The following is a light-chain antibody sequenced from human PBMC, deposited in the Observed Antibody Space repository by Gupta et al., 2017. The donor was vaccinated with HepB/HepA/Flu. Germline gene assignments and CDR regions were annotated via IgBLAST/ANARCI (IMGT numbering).Light chain of an antibody. CDR1: DIGIKS. J-gene: IGLJ2*01. Sequence: SYVLIPPPAVSVAPGMSARITCEGSDIGIKSVHWYQQKPGQAPVMVVFEDFDRPSGIPERFSGTNSANTATLTINGVEAGDEADYFCQVWDRDSDHVVFGGGTKLSVL. CDR3: QVWDRDSDHVV. CDR2: EDF. V-gene: IGLV3-21*03.